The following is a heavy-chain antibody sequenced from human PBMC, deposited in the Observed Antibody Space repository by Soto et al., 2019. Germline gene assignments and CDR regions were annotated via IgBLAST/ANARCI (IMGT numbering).Heavy chain of an antibody. Sequence: ASVKASCKASGYTITSYGISWVRQAPGQGLEWMGWISAYNGNTNYAQKLQGRVIMTTVTLTSTAYIELRMLRSDFTAVHYRARDTGATRRLELVVYCYYGMDVVGQGITVTVAS. J-gene: IGHJ6*02. D-gene: IGHD6-13*01. CDR1: GYTITSYG. V-gene: IGHV1-18*04. CDR3: ARDTGATRRLELVVYCYYGMDV. CDR2: ISAYNGNT.